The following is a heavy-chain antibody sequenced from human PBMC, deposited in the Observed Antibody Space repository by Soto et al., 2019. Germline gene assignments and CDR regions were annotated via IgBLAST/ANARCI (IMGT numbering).Heavy chain of an antibody. CDR3: ARDYYDFWSVYHKNNWFDP. J-gene: IGHJ5*02. V-gene: IGHV1-2*02. D-gene: IGHD3-3*01. Sequence: QVQLVQSGAEVKKPGASVKVSCKASGYTFTGYYMHWARQAPGQGLEWMGWINPNSGGTNYAQKFQGRVTMTRDTSISTAYMELSRLRSDDTAVYYCARDYYDFWSVYHKNNWFDPWGQGTLVTVSS. CDR1: GYTFTGYY. CDR2: INPNSGGT.